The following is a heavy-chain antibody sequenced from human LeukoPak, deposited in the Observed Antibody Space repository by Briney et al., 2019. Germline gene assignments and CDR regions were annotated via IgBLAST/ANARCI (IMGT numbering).Heavy chain of an antibody. Sequence: SETLSLTCAVYGGSFSGYYWSWIRQPPGKGLEWIGEINHSGSTNYNPSLKSRVTISVDTSKNQFSLKLSSVTAADTAVCYCAKPKASQLVSAFDIWGQGTMVTVSS. D-gene: IGHD6-6*01. CDR1: GGSFSGYY. J-gene: IGHJ3*02. CDR3: AKPKASQLVSAFDI. CDR2: INHSGST. V-gene: IGHV4-34*01.